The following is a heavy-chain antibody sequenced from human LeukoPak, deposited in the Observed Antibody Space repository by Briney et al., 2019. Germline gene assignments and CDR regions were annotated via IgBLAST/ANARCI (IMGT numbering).Heavy chain of an antibody. CDR3: ALISSSWYAVDY. CDR1: GYTFTGYC. Sequence: ASVKVSCKASGYTFTGYCMHWVRQAPGQGLEWMGWINPNSGGTNYAQKFQGRVTMTRDTSISTAYMELSRLRSDGTAVYYCALISSSWYAVDYWGQGTLVTVSS. D-gene: IGHD6-13*01. V-gene: IGHV1-2*02. J-gene: IGHJ4*02. CDR2: INPNSGGT.